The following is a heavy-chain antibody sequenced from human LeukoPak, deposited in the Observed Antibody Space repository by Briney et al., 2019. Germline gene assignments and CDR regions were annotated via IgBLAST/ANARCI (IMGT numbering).Heavy chain of an antibody. CDR2: FDPEDGET. CDR3: ARRGGICGGDCSDAFDI. D-gene: IGHD2-21*02. CDR1: GYTLTELS. Sequence: GASVKVSCKVSGYTLTELSMHWVRQAPGKGLEWMGGFDPEDGETIYAQKFQGRVTMTEDTSTDTAYMELSSLRSEDTAVYYCARRGGICGGDCSDAFDIWGQGTMVTVSS. J-gene: IGHJ3*02. V-gene: IGHV1-24*01.